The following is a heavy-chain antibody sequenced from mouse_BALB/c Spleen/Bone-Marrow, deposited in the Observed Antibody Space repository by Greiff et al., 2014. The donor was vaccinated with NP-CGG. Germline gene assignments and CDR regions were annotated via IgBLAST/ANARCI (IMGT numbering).Heavy chain of an antibody. D-gene: IGHD4-1*01. J-gene: IGHJ2*01. CDR3: AKPNWDEGDY. Sequence: VKLVESGPGLVAPSQSLSITCTVSGFSLTDYGVSWIRQPPGKGLEWLGVIWGGGITYYNSPLKSRLSISKDNSKSQVFLKMYSLQTDDTAMYYCAKPNWDEGDYWGQGTTLTVSS. CDR1: GFSLTDYG. CDR2: IWGGGIT. V-gene: IGHV2-6-5*01.